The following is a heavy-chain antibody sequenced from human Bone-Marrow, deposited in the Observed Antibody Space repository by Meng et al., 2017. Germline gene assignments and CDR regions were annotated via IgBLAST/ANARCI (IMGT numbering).Heavy chain of an antibody. Sequence: KVSCKGSGYTFSDHWIGWVRQMPGKGLEWMGIIYPGDSDTRYSPSFQGQVTISADKSISTAYLQWSSLKASDTAMYYCARHPYGDYDIDYWGQGTLVTVSS. CDR2: IYPGDSDT. CDR1: GYTFSDHW. J-gene: IGHJ4*02. D-gene: IGHD4-17*01. CDR3: ARHPYGDYDIDY. V-gene: IGHV5-51*01.